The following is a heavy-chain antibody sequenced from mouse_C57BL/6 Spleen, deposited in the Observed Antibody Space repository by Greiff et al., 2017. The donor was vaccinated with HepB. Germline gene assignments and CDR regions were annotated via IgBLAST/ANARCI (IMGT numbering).Heavy chain of an antibody. V-gene: IGHV8-8*01. J-gene: IGHJ1*03. D-gene: IGHD2-4*01. Sequence: QVTLKESGPGILQPSQTLSLTCSFSGFSLSTFGMGVGWIRQPSGKGLEWLAHIWWDDDKYYNPALKSRLTISKDTSKNQVFLKIANVDTADTATYSCARMNFSGSGLREDFDVWGTGTTVTVSS. CDR3: ARMNFSGSGLREDFDV. CDR2: IWWDDDK. CDR1: GFSLSTFGMG.